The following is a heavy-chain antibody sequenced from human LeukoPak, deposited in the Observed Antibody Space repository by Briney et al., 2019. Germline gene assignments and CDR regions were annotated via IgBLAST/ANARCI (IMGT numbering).Heavy chain of an antibody. J-gene: IGHJ4*02. CDR3: ARHNSDTAMVHYFDY. V-gene: IGHV4-34*01. CDR1: GGSFSGYY. Sequence: SETLSLTCAVYGGSFSGYYWSWIRQPPGKGLEWIGSIYYSGSTYYNPSLKSRVTISVDTSKNQFSLKLSSVTAADTAVYYCARHNSDTAMVHYFDYWGQGTLVTVSS. CDR2: IYYSGST. D-gene: IGHD5-18*01.